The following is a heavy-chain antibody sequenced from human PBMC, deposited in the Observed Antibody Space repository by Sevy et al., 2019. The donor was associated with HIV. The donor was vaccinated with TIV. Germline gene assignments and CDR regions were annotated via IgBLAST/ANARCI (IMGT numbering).Heavy chain of an antibody. V-gene: IGHV1-69*06. CDR3: ARTYRVPMNPPELVNWFDP. J-gene: IGHJ5*02. CDR2: IIPIFGTA. Sequence: ASVKVSCKASGGTFSSYAISWVRQAPGQGLEWMGGIIPIFGTANYAQEFQGRVTITADKSTSTAYMELSSLRSEDTAVYYCARTYRVPMNPPELVNWFDPWGQGTLVTVSS. D-gene: IGHD1-26*01. CDR1: GGTFSSYA.